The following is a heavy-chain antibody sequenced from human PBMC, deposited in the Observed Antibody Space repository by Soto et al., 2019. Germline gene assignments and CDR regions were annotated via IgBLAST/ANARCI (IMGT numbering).Heavy chain of an antibody. V-gene: IGHV3-23*01. J-gene: IGHJ6*02. CDR2: ISGSGGST. CDR3: ATYDILTGYYDPKGPYYYYGMDV. Sequence: GGSLRLSCAASGFTFSSYAMSWVRQAPGKGLEWVSAISGSGGSTYYADSVKGRFTISRDNSKNTLYLQMNSLRAEDTAVYYCATYDILTGYYDPKGPYYYYGMDVWGQGTTVTVSS. D-gene: IGHD3-9*01. CDR1: GFTFSSYA.